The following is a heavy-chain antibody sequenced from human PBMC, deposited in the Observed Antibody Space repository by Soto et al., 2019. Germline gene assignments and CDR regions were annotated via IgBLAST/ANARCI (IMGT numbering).Heavy chain of an antibody. J-gene: IGHJ4*02. CDR2: IHYSGRT. CDR3: VRVGVGIGNHFDS. D-gene: IGHD1-26*01. CDR1: NGSISGFY. Sequence: ETLSLTCSVSNGSISGFYWTWIRQPPGKILEWIGYIHYSGRTDYNPSLTSRATMSVDTSKNQFSLNLKSITAADTAVYYCVRVGVGIGNHFDSWGRGTLVTVSS. V-gene: IGHV4-59*12.